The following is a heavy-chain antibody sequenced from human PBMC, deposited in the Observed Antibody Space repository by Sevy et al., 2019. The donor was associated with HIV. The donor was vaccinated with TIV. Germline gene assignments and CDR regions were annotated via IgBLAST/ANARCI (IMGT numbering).Heavy chain of an antibody. J-gene: IGHJ3*02. CDR1: GFTFSNAW. CDR2: IKSKTDGGTT. CDR3: TTDDYYDSSGDLETPGAFDI. Sequence: GGSLRLSCAASGFTFSNAWMSWVRQAPGKGLEWVGRIKSKTDGGTTDYAAPVKGRFTISRDDSKNTLYVQMNSLKTEDTAVYYCTTDDYYDSSGDLETPGAFDIWGQGTMVTVSS. V-gene: IGHV3-15*01. D-gene: IGHD3-22*01.